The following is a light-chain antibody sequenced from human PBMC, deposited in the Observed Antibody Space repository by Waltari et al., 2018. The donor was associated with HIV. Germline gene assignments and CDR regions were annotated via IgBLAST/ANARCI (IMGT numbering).Light chain of an antibody. CDR2: DNN. Sequence: SVLTQPPSVSAAPGQTVTISCSGSSSNLANSYVSWYQQLPGTAPKLLIYDNNKRPSGIPDRFSGSKSGTSATLGITGLQTGDEADYYCGTWDSSLTAGLFGGGTKLTVL. CDR1: SSNLANSY. CDR3: GTWDSSLTAGL. J-gene: IGLJ2*01. V-gene: IGLV1-51*01.